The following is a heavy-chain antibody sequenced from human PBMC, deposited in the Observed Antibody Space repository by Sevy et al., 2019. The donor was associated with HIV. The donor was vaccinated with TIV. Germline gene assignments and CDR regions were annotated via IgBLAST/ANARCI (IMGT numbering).Heavy chain of an antibody. CDR2: IYYSGSA. D-gene: IGHD3-3*01. V-gene: IGHV4-39*01. CDR3: ARRDYYGYSDS. CDR1: GGSISSSNYY. Sequence: SETLSLTCTVSGGSISSSNYYWGWIRQPPGKGLEGIGTIYYSGSAYYNSSLKSRVTIFIDTSNNRFSLRLSSVTAADTAVYYCARRDYYGYSDSWGQGTLVTVSS. J-gene: IGHJ4*01.